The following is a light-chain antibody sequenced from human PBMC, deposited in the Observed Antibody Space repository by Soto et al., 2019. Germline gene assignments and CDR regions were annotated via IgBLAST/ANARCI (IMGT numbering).Light chain of an antibody. CDR3: KQYNSYST. Sequence: DIQMTQSPSTLSASLGDRVTITCRASQSIGSWLAWYQQKPGKAPKLLIYDASSLESGVPSRFSGSGSGTEFTLTISSLQPDDFATYYCKQYNSYSTFGQGTRLEIK. CDR1: QSIGSW. V-gene: IGKV1-5*01. CDR2: DAS. J-gene: IGKJ5*01.